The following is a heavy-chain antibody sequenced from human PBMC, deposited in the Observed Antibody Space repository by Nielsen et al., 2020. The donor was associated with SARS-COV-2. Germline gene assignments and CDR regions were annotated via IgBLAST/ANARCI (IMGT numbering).Heavy chain of an antibody. CDR1: GFTFSSYA. CDR2: ISYDGSNK. CDR3: ARSTTGQAIDY. Sequence: GGSLRLSCAASGFTFSSYAMHWVRQAPGRGLEWVAVISYDGSNKYYADSVKGRFTISRDNSKNTLYLQMNSLRAEDTAVYYCARSTTGQAIDYWGQGTLVTVSS. V-gene: IGHV3-30-3*01. D-gene: IGHD1-1*01. J-gene: IGHJ4*02.